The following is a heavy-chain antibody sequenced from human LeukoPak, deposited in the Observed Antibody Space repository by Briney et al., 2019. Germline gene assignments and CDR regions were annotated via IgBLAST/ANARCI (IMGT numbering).Heavy chain of an antibody. V-gene: IGHV3-48*03. CDR3: AELGITMIGGV. CDR2: ISSSGSNI. CDR1: GFTFSSYE. D-gene: IGHD3-10*02. J-gene: IGHJ6*04. Sequence: GGSLRLSCAASGFTFSSYEMNWVGQAPGKGLEGVSYISSSGSNIYYADSVKGGFTISRDKAKNSLYLQMNSLRAEDTAVYYCAELGITMIGGVWGKGTTVTISS.